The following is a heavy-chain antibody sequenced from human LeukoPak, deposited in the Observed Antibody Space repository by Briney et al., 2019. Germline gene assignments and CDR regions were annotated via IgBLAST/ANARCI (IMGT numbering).Heavy chain of an antibody. D-gene: IGHD3-22*01. Sequence: SETLSLTCAVSGGSLSSSYWSWIRQPPWKGLEWIGYISNSGSTSYNASLKSRVTISADTSKKQFSLKLSSVTAADTAVYYCARTPMTKPFYYYYYLDVWGKGTTVTVSS. J-gene: IGHJ6*03. CDR1: GGSLSSSY. CDR3: ARTPMTKPFYYYYYLDV. V-gene: IGHV4-59*01. CDR2: ISNSGST.